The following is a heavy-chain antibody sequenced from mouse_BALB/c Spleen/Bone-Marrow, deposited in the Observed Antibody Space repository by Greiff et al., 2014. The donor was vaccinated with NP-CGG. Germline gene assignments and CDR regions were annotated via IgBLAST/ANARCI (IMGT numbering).Heavy chain of an antibody. CDR3: AAGYYFDY. Sequence: EVKLEESGPSLVKPSQTLSLTCSVTGDSITRGYWNWVRKFPGNKLEYMGYITYSANTYYNPSLKSRLSNTRVTSKNQYYLQLNSVMTEGTATYYCAAGYYFDYWGQGTSLTVSS. CDR2: ITYSANT. V-gene: IGHV3-8*02. J-gene: IGHJ2*02. CDR1: GDSITRGY. D-gene: IGHD4-1*01.